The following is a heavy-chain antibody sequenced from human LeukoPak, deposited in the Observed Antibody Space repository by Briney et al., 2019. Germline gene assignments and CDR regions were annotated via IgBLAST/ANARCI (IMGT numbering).Heavy chain of an antibody. CDR2: MNPNSGNT. CDR3: ARAGLGGWRLFNYYYYYMDV. Sequence: ASVKASCKASGYTFTSYDINWVRQATGQELEWMGWMNPNSGNTGYAQKFQGRVTITRNTSISTAYMELSSLRSEDTAVYYCARAGLGGWRLFNYYYYYMDVWGKGTTVTVSS. J-gene: IGHJ6*03. V-gene: IGHV1-8*03. D-gene: IGHD6-19*01. CDR1: GYTFTSYD.